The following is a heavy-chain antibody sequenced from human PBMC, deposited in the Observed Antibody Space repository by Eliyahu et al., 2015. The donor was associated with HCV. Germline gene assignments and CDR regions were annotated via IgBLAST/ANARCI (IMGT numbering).Heavy chain of an antibody. V-gene: IGHV1-2*07. CDR2: ISPNSGGT. D-gene: IGHD5-24*01. CDR1: GYSFSDYY. Sequence: QVQLVQSGAEVKKPGASVKVSXKAXGYSFSDYYIHWVRQAPGQGLEWMGWISPNSGGTNYAHKFQGRVTMTRDRSINTAYMELTRLESDDTAVYFCARDSNRWAKLTFQETDYWGQGTLVSVTS. CDR3: ARDSNRWAKLTFQETDY. J-gene: IGHJ4*02.